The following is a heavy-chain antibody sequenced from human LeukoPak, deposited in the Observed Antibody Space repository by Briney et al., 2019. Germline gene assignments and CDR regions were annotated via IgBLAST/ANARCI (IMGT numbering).Heavy chain of an antibody. CDR3: ARGRDWFDP. J-gene: IGHJ5*02. V-gene: IGHV4-39*07. CDR1: GGSISSGSYY. Sequence: SETLSLTCTVSGGSISSGSYYWSWIRQPAGKGLEWIGSIYYSGSTYYNPSLKSRVTMSVDTSKNQFSLKLSSVTAADTAVYYCARGRDWFDPWGQGTLVTVSS. CDR2: IYYSGST.